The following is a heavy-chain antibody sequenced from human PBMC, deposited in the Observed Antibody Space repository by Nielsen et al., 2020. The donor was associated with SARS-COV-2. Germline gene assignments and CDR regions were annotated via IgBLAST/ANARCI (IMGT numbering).Heavy chain of an antibody. CDR1: GFTFSSYG. J-gene: IGHJ5*02. CDR3: ARDPGGYNWNDWWFDP. Sequence: GGSLRLSCAASGFTFSSYGMHWVRQAPGKGLEWVAVISYDGSNKYYADSVKGRFTISRDNSKNTLYLQMNSLRAEDTAVYYCARDPGGYNWNDWWFDPWGQGTLVTVSS. V-gene: IGHV3-30*03. CDR2: ISYDGSNK. D-gene: IGHD1-20*01.